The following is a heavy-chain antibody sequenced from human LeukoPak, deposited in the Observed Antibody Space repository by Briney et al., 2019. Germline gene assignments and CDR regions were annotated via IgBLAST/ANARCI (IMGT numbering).Heavy chain of an antibody. CDR3: ASDGSSSFDY. CDR1: GGSFSGYY. D-gene: IGHD6-6*01. CDR2: INHSGST. Sequence: SETLSLTCAVYGGSFSGYYWRWIRQPPGKGLEWIGEINHSGSTNYNPSLKSRVTIPIDTSKNQFSLKLSSVTAADTAVYGCASDGSSSFDYWGQGTLVTVSS. J-gene: IGHJ4*02. V-gene: IGHV4-34*01.